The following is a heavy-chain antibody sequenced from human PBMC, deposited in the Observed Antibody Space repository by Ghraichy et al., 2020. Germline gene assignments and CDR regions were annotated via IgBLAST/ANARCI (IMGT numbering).Heavy chain of an antibody. Sequence: SETLSLTCTVSGGSVSSGSYYWSWIRQPPGKGLEWIGYIYYSGSTNYNPSLKSRVTISVDTSKNQFSLKLSSVTAADTAVYYCARHYGGQPTGYFDYWGQGTLVTVSS. CDR3: ARHYGGQPTGYFDY. V-gene: IGHV4-61*01. D-gene: IGHD4-23*01. J-gene: IGHJ4*02. CDR1: GGSVSSGSYY. CDR2: IYYSGST.